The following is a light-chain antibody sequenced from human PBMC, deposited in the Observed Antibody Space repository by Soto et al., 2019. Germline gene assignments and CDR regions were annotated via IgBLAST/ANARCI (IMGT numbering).Light chain of an antibody. V-gene: IGKV1-9*01. Sequence: DIQLTQSPSFLSASVGDRVTITCRASQGISSYLAWYQQKPGKAPKLLIYAASTLQSGVPSRFSGSGSGTEFTLTINSLQPEDFATYNCQQFNSFPQNFGGGTKVEIK. CDR1: QGISSY. CDR2: AAS. CDR3: QQFNSFPQN. J-gene: IGKJ4*01.